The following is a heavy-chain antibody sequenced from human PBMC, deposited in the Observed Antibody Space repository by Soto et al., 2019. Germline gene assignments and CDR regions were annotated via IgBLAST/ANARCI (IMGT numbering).Heavy chain of an antibody. Sequence: GSLRLYCVASVFTFSAYSMNWVRQAPGKGPEWLSYISGNSANIYYADSVRGRFTISRDNAKSSLFLQMDSLRDEDTAVYYCARQVYTVVTPIDLWGQGTLVTVSS. V-gene: IGHV3-48*02. CDR1: VFTFSAYS. D-gene: IGHD2-21*02. CDR3: ARQVYTVVTPIDL. CDR2: ISGNSANI. J-gene: IGHJ5*02.